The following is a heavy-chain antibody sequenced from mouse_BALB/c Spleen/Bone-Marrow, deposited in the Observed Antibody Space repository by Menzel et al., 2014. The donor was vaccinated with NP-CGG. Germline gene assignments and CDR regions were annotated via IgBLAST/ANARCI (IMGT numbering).Heavy chain of an antibody. CDR2: IDPANGNT. CDR1: GFNIKDTY. D-gene: IGHD2-4*01. V-gene: IGHV14-3*02. J-gene: IGHJ2*01. CDR3: ARYPYDYGGGGY. Sequence: EVQLQQSGAELVKPGASVKLSCTASGFNIKDTYMHWVKQMPEQGLEWIGRIDPANGNTKYDPKFQGKATITADTSSNTGYLQLSSLTSEDTAVYYCARYPYDYGGGGYWGQGTTLTVSS.